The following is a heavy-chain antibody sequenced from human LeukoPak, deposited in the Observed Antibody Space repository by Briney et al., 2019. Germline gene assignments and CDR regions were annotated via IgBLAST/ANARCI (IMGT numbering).Heavy chain of an antibody. CDR1: GGSISSGGYY. Sequence: PSQTLSLTCTVSGGSISSGGYYWSWIRQHPGKGLEWIGYIYYSGSTYYNPSLKSRVTISVDTSKNQFSLKLSSVTAADTAVYYCARGNGDYDILTGYYVGGYNWFDPWGQGTLVTVSS. CDR3: ARGNGDYDILTGYYVGGYNWFDP. CDR2: IYYSGST. D-gene: IGHD3-9*01. J-gene: IGHJ5*02. V-gene: IGHV4-31*03.